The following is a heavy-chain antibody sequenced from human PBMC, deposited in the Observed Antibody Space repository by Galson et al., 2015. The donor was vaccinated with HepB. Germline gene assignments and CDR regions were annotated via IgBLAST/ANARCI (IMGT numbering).Heavy chain of an antibody. D-gene: IGHD3-16*01. J-gene: IGHJ4*02. CDR1: GFTFSSYG. Sequence: SLRLSCAASGFTFSSYGMYWVRQAPGKGLEWVAVIWYDGSIEYYRDSVRGRFTVSRDNSRNTLYLPMSSLRAEDTAVYYCARDLGFGLDYWGQGTLVTVSS. CDR3: ARDLGFGLDY. CDR2: IWYDGSIE. V-gene: IGHV3-33*01.